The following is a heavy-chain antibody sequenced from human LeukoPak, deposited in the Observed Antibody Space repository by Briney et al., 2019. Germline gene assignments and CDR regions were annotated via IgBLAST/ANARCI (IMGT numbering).Heavy chain of an antibody. Sequence: SETLSLTCAVYGGSFSGYYWSWIRQPPGKGLEWIGYIYYSGSTNYNPSLKSRVTISVDTSKNQFSLKLSSVTAADTAVYYCARGRLRKFGSGYYDYWGQGTLVTVSS. V-gene: IGHV4-59*12. CDR3: ARGRLRKFGSGYYDY. CDR2: IYYSGST. D-gene: IGHD3-22*01. J-gene: IGHJ4*02. CDR1: GGSFSGYY.